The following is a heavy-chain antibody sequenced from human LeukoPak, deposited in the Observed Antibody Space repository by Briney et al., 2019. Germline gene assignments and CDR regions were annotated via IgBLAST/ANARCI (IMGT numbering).Heavy chain of an antibody. CDR1: GFTFSDFY. CDR3: AKYAYNWNAPDGFDM. CDR2: ISSDGSRK. D-gene: IGHD1-1*01. Sequence: GGSLRLSCAASGFTFSDFYMSWIRQAPGKGLEWVAVISSDGSRKHYGDSVKGRFTISRDNSESTLFLQMDSLRTDDTSVYFCAKYAYNWNAPDGFDMWGQGTMVIVSS. J-gene: IGHJ3*02. V-gene: IGHV3-30*18.